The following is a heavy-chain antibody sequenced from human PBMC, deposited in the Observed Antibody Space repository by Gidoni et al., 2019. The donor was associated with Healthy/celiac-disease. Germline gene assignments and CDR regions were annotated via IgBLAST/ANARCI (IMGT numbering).Heavy chain of an antibody. D-gene: IGHD3-22*01. CDR3: TTEWFYYYGMDV. V-gene: IGHV3-15*01. CDR1: GLPFSNAW. Sequence: EVLLVSSGGGLVKPGGSLRLSCAASGLPFSNAWLSWVRQAPGKGREWVGRIKSKTDGGTTDYAAPVKGRFTISRDDSKNTLYLQMNSLKTEDTAVYYCTTEWFYYYGMDVWGQGTTVTVSS. CDR2: IKSKTDGGTT. J-gene: IGHJ6*02.